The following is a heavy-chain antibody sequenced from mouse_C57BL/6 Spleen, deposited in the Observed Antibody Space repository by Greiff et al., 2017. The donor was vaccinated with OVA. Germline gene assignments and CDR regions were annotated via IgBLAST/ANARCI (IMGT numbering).Heavy chain of an antibody. Sequence: QVQLQQSGAELVRPGTSVKVSCKASGYAFTNYLIEWVKQRPGQGLEWIGVINPGSGGTNYNEKFKGKATLTADKSSSTAYMQLSSLTSEDSAVYFCARTSDPGFAYWGKGTLVTVSA. D-gene: IGHD6-1*01. CDR1: GYAFTNYL. CDR2: INPGSGGT. CDR3: ARTSDPGFAY. J-gene: IGHJ3*01. V-gene: IGHV1-54*01.